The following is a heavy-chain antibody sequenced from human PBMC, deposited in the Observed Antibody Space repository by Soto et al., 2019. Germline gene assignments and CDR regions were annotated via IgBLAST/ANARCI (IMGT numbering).Heavy chain of an antibody. CDR3: AIESVRQQLAYYFDY. CDR2: TYYRSKWYN. D-gene: IGHD6-13*01. V-gene: IGHV6-1*01. CDR1: GESVSSNSAA. Sequence: PSQTLSLTCAISGESVSSNSAAWNWIRQSPSRGLEWLGRTYYRSKWYNDYAVSVKSRITINPDTSKNQFSLQLNSVTPEDTAVYYCAIESVRQQLAYYFDYRAQRTLVTVSS. J-gene: IGHJ4*02.